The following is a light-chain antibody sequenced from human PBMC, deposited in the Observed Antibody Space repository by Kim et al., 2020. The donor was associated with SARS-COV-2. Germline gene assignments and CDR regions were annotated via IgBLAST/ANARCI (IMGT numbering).Light chain of an antibody. Sequence: SSELTQDPAVSVALGQTVTSTCQGDSLRSYYASWYQQKPGQAPVLVIYGKNNRPSGIPDRFSGSSSGNTASLTITGAQAEDEADYYCNSRDSSGNHLVFG. CDR2: GKN. J-gene: IGLJ3*02. V-gene: IGLV3-19*01. CDR1: SLRSYY. CDR3: NSRDSSGNHLV.